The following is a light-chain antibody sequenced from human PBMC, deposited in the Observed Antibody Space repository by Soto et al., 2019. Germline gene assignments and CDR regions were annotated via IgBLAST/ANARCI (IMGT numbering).Light chain of an antibody. CDR3: QQYDNLPPYT. J-gene: IGKJ2*01. CDR2: DAS. CDR1: QDISNY. Sequence: DIRMTQSPSSLSASVGDRVTITCQASQDISNYLNWYQQKPGKAPKLLIYDASNLETGVPSRFSGSGSGTDFTLTISSLQPEDIATYYCQQYDNLPPYTFGQGTKLEIK. V-gene: IGKV1-33*01.